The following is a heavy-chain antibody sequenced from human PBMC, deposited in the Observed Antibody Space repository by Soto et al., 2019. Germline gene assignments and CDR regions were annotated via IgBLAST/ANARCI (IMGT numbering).Heavy chain of an antibody. J-gene: IGHJ4*02. CDR3: AWDNSGRFRTDH. CDR1: GLKFSDAW. D-gene: IGHD4-4*01. V-gene: IGHV3-15*07. CDR2: IKSKGGGETK. Sequence: EVQLVESGGGLVKPGDSLGLPLAVSGLKFSDAWINWSPKLPGKGLEWVGRIKSKGGGETKDYAAPVKGRFAISRDDSRDTLYLQMNSLKIEDTAVYYCAWDNSGRFRTDHWGQGTLVTVS.